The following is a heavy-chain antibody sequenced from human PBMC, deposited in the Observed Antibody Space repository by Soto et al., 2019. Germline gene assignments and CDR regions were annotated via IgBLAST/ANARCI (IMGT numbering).Heavy chain of an antibody. CDR2: IYHSGST. V-gene: IGHV4-4*02. J-gene: IGHJ4*02. Sequence: QVQLQESGPGLVTPSGTLSLTCAVSGGSISSSYWWNWVRQPPGKGLEWIRKIYHSGSTNYNPSLKNRVTISVDKSNNQFSLRLSSVTAAGTAVYFCVTSLNYDFWRDGGRHYYFDYWGQGTLVTVSS. CDR3: VTSLNYDFWRDGGRHYYFDY. CDR1: GGSISSSYW. D-gene: IGHD3-3*01.